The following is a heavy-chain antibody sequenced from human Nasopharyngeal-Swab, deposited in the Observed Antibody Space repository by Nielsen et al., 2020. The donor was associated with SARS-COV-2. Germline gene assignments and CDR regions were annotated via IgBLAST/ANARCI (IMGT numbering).Heavy chain of an antibody. CDR2: ISYDGSNK. CDR1: GFTFSSYA. CDR3: ARDDYGDYVWSFGY. Sequence: GGSLRLSCAASGFTFSSYAMHWVRQAPGKGLEWVAVISYDGSNKYYADSVKGRFTISRDNSKNTLYLQMNSLRAEDTAVYYCARDDYGDYVWSFGYWGQGTLVTVSS. V-gene: IGHV3-30*04. J-gene: IGHJ4*02. D-gene: IGHD4-17*01.